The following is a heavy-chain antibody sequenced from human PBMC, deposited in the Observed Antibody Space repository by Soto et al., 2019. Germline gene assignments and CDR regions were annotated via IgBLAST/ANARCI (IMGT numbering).Heavy chain of an antibody. J-gene: IGHJ5*02. V-gene: IGHV4-31*03. D-gene: IGHD2-2*01. CDR2: IYYSGST. CDR1: VDTNTCGGYY. CDR3: ARVPPLPKVVVPAATNLFDP. Sequence: TLYLTCTVSVDTNTCGGYYWSWIRQHPGKGLAWIGYIYYSGSTYYNPSLKSRVTISVDTSQNQFSLKLSSVTAADTAVYYCARVPPLPKVVVPAATNLFDPWGQGTLVTVSS.